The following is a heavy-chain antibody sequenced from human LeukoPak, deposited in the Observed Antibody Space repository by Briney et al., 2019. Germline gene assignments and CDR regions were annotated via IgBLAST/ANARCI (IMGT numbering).Heavy chain of an antibody. CDR2: INSDGSTT. Sequence: GVLRLSCAASGFAFSNTWMHWVRQAPGKGLVRVSHINSDGSTTSYADSVKGRFTISRDNAKNTLYLQMNSLRAEDTAVYYCARDHYYNLDYWGQGTLVTVSS. CDR3: ARDHYYNLDY. J-gene: IGHJ4*02. D-gene: IGHD1-26*01. V-gene: IGHV3-74*01. CDR1: GFAFSNTW.